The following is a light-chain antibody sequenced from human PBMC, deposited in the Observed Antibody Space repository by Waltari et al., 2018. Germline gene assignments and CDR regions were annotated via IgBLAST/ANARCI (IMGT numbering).Light chain of an antibody. Sequence: DIVMTQSPLSLPVTPGETASISCRSSQSLLQSNGYNYLDWYLQKPGQSPQLLIYLGSNRASGVPDRFSGSGSDTDFTLKISRVEAEDVGVYYCMQALQLPVTFGGGTKVEIK. J-gene: IGKJ4*01. V-gene: IGKV2-28*01. CDR1: QSLLQSNGYNY. CDR3: MQALQLPVT. CDR2: LGS.